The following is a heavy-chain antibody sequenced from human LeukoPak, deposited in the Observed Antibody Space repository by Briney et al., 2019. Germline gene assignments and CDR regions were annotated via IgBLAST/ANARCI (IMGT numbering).Heavy chain of an antibody. V-gene: IGHV3-7*01. CDR2: IKKDGSEK. CDR3: ATSWDF. Sequence: GGSLRLSCEASGLIFSKYCMSCVRQAPGKGRESVANIKKDGSEKYYLVSVKGRFTISRDNAKNSLYMHMNSVRAQHTAVYYFATSWDFWGQGALGTVSS. CDR1: GLIFSKYC. J-gene: IGHJ4*02.